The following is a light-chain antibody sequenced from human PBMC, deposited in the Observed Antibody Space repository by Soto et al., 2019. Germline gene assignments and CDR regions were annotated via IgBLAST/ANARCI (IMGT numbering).Light chain of an antibody. CDR3: CSYAGRYTYV. J-gene: IGLJ1*01. CDR2: DVS. CDR1: SSDVGGYTY. Sequence: QSALTQPRSASGSPGQSVSISCTGTSSDVGGYTYVSWCQQHPGKAPKVMIYDVSKRPSGVPDRFSGSKSGNTASLTISGLQSEDEADYYCCSYAGRYTYVFGTGTKVTVL. V-gene: IGLV2-11*01.